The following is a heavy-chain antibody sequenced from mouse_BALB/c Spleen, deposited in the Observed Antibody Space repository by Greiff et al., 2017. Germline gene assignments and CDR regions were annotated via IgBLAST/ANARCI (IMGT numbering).Heavy chain of an antibody. V-gene: IGHV7-3*02. Sequence: EVMLVESGGGLVQPGGSLRLSCAASGFTFTDYYMSWVRQSPGKALEWFGFIRNKANGYTTEYSASVKGRFTISRDNSQSILYLQMNTLRAEDSATNYCARDNRALLRRCIYAMDYWGQGTSVTVSA. CDR1: GFTFTDYY. D-gene: IGHD1-2*01. CDR2: IRNKANGYTT. CDR3: ARDNRALLRRCIYAMDY. J-gene: IGHJ4*01.